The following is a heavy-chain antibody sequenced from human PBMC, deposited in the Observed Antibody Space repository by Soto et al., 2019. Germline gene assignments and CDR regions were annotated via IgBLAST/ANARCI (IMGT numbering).Heavy chain of an antibody. CDR2: IYYSGST. CDR1: GGSISSSSYY. J-gene: IGHJ4*02. V-gene: IGHV4-39*01. Sequence: PSETLSLTCTVSGGSISSSSYYWGWIRQPPGKGLEWIGSIYYSGSTYYNPSLKSRVTISVDTSKNRFSLKLSSVTAADTAVYYCARLGNYYGSGSYFGFDYFDYWGQGTLVTVSS. D-gene: IGHD3-10*01. CDR3: ARLGNYYGSGSYFGFDYFDY.